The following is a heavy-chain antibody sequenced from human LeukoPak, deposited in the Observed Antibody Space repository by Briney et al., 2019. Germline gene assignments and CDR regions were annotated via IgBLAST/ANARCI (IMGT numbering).Heavy chain of an antibody. Sequence: GGSLRLSCAASGFTFSSYSMNWVRQAPGKGLEWVSYISSSSSTIYYADSVKGRFTISRDNAKNSLYLQMNSLRDEDTAVYYCARAVYDSRPYYFDYWGQGTLVTVSS. CDR1: GFTFSSYS. J-gene: IGHJ4*02. CDR3: ARAVYDSRPYYFDY. CDR2: ISSSSSTI. V-gene: IGHV3-48*02. D-gene: IGHD3-22*01.